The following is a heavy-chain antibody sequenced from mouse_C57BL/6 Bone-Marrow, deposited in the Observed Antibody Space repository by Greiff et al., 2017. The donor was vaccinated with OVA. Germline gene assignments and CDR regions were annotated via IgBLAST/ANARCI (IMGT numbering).Heavy chain of an antibody. J-gene: IGHJ2*01. D-gene: IGHD1-1*02. CDR2: ISYSGST. CDR3: ARNGGRYFDY. CDR1: GYSITSGYD. V-gene: IGHV3-1*01. Sequence: DVKLQESGPGMVKPSQSLSLTCTVTGYSITSGYDWHWIRHFPGNKLEWMGYISYSGSTNYNPSLKSRISITHDTSKNHFFLKLNSVTTEDTATYYCARNGGRYFDYWGQGTTLTVSS.